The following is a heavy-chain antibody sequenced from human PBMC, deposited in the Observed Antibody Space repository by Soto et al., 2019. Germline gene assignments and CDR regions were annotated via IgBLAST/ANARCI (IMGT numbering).Heavy chain of an antibody. CDR2: FDPEDGET. V-gene: IGHV1-24*01. CDR1: GYTLTELS. CDR3: ATDLARGPIVTAEYFQH. Sequence: VSVKVSCKVSGYTLTELSMHWVRQAPGKGLEWMGGFDPEDGETIYAQKFQGRVTMTEDTSTDTAYMELSSLRSEDTAVYYCATDLARGPIVTAEYFQHWGQGTLVTVSS. J-gene: IGHJ1*01. D-gene: IGHD3-16*02.